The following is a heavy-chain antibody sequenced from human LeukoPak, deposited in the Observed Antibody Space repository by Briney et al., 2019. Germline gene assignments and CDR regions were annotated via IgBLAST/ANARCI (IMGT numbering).Heavy chain of an antibody. CDR3: AKDIRYSGRYYFDY. Sequence: GGSLRLSCAASGFTFDDYTMHWVRQAPGKGLEWVSLISWDGGSTYYADSVKGRFTISRDNSKNSLYLQMNSLRTEDTALYYCAKDIRYSGRYYFDYWGQGTLVTVSS. CDR1: GFTFDDYT. CDR2: ISWDGGST. D-gene: IGHD6-19*01. J-gene: IGHJ4*02. V-gene: IGHV3-43*01.